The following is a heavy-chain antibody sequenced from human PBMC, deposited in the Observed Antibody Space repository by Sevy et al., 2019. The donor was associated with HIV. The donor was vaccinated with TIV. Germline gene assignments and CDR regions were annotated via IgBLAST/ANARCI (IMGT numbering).Heavy chain of an antibody. V-gene: IGHV1-18*01. CDR1: GYTFTDYG. J-gene: IGHJ5*02. CDR3: ARGWDPNVRYGNWFDP. Sequence: ASVKVSCKASGYTFTDYGITWVRQAPGQGLEWMGWISTYNSNKKYAQNLQGRLTMTTDTSTSTAYMEMRSLTSDDTAVYYCARGWDPNVRYGNWFDPWGQGTLVTVSS. D-gene: IGHD1-1*01. CDR2: ISTYNSNK.